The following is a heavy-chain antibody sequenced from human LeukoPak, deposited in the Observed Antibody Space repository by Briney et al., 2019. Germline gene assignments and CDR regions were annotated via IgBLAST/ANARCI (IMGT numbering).Heavy chain of an antibody. CDR3: AKRLVVVVPAAPYYFDY. CDR2: IKSDGSST. D-gene: IGHD2-2*01. CDR1: GFTFSSYW. V-gene: IGHV3-74*01. J-gene: IGHJ4*02. Sequence: GGSLRLSCAASGFTFSSYWMHWVRQAPGKGLVWVSHIKSDGSSTNYADSVKGRFTISRDNAKNTLYLQMDSLRAEDTAVYYCAKRLVVVVPAAPYYFDYWGQGTLVTVSS.